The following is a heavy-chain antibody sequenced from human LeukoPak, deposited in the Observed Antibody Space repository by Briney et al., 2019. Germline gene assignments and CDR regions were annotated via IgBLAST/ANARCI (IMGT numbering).Heavy chain of an antibody. V-gene: IGHV3-23*01. Sequence: GGSLRLSCAASGFTFSTFAVHWVRQAPGKGLQWVSAISGSGDRTYYADSVKGRFTVSRDNSKNTLYLQMNSLRAEDTAVYYCAKGGGWLYYFDYWGQGTLVTVSS. J-gene: IGHJ4*02. CDR1: GFTFSTFA. CDR2: ISGSGDRT. CDR3: AKGGGWLYYFDY. D-gene: IGHD6-19*01.